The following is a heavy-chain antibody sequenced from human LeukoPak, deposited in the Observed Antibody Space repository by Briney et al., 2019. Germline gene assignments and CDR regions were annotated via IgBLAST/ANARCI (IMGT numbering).Heavy chain of an antibody. D-gene: IGHD2-2*01. J-gene: IGHJ4*02. CDR2: ISRDGGTI. CDR3: ATSPASSCLDD. CDR1: GFTYSTYS. Sequence: GGSLRLSCAASGFTYSTYSMNWVRQAPGKGLEWVSFISRDGGTIDYADSVKGRFTISRDNSKNTLYLQVNGLRAEDTAVYYCATSPASSCLDDWGQGTLVTVSS. V-gene: IGHV3-48*04.